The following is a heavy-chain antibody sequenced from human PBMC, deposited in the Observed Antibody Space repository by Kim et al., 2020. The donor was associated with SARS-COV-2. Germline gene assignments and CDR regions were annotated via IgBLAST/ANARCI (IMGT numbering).Heavy chain of an antibody. CDR3: AKDIGSGYDYGHYFDY. J-gene: IGHJ4*02. Sequence: GGSLRLSCAASGFTFGDYAMHWVRQAPGKGLEWVSGISWNSGSIGYADSVKGRFTIPRDNAKNSLYLQMNSLRAEDTALYYCAKDIGSGYDYGHYFDYWGQGTLVTVSS. D-gene: IGHD5-12*01. CDR1: GFTFGDYA. CDR2: ISWNSGSI. V-gene: IGHV3-9*01.